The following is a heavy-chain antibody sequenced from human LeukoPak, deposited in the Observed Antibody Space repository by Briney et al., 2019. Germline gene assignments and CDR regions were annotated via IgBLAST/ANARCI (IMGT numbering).Heavy chain of an antibody. Sequence: GGSLRLSCAASGFTFSSYSINWVRQAPGKGLEWVSYISSSSTIYYADSVKGRFTISRDNAKNSLYLQMNSLRAEDTAVYYCAREWNYCSSTSCYFDYWGQGTLVTVSS. D-gene: IGHD2-2*01. J-gene: IGHJ4*02. CDR3: AREWNYCSSTSCYFDY. CDR1: GFTFSSYS. CDR2: ISSSSTI. V-gene: IGHV3-48*01.